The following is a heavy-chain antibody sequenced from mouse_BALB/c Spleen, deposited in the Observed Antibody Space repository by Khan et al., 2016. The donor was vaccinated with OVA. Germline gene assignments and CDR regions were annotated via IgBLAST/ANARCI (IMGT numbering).Heavy chain of an antibody. J-gene: IGHJ4*01. CDR1: GYTFTSYW. D-gene: IGHD2-12*01. CDR3: ARSNNDNSVLSAMDY. Sequence: DLVMPGAAVTLSCKASGYTFTSYWINWIKQRPGQGLEWIGGISPGSGRTSYNDKFKGKATLTVDASSSTAYIQLSGLSSEDSAVFFCARSNNDNSVLSAMDYRGQGTSVTVSS. CDR2: ISPGSGRT. V-gene: IGHV1S41*01.